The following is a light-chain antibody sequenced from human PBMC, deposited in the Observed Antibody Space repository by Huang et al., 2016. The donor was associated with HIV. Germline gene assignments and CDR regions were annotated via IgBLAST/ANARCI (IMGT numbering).Light chain of an antibody. CDR1: QGIRVD. CDR2: AAS. J-gene: IGKJ5*01. CDR3: LQDYNYPIT. Sequence: AIQLPQSPSSLSASLGDTITITCRASQGIRVDLGWFQQKPGQAPKLLIYAASTLQSGVPSRFSGTASGTDFFTLTINNLQPEDFATYYCLQDYNYPITFGQGTRLDI. V-gene: IGKV1-6*02.